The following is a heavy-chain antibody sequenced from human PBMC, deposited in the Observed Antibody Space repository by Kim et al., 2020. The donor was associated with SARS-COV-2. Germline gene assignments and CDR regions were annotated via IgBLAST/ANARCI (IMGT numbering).Heavy chain of an antibody. V-gene: IGHV1-46*01. J-gene: IGHJ4*02. CDR3: ARERPTTCYFDY. Sequence: TCDAEKFRGRVTMTRDKPTSTVYMGLSNLRSEDTALYFCARERPTTCYFDYWCQGTLVTVSS. D-gene: IGHD1-26*01. CDR2: T.